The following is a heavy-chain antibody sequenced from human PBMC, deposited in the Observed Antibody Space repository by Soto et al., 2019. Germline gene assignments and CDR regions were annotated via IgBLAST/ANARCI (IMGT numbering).Heavy chain of an antibody. J-gene: IGHJ6*02. V-gene: IGHV1-3*01. Sequence: ASVKVSCKASGYTFTSYAMHWVRQAPGQRLEWMGWINAGNGNTKYSQKFQGRVTITRDTSASTAYMELSSLRSEDTAVYYCASSDTAMAYYYYGMDVWGQGTTVTVSS. CDR3: ASSDTAMAYYYYGMDV. D-gene: IGHD5-18*01. CDR1: GYTFTSYA. CDR2: INAGNGNT.